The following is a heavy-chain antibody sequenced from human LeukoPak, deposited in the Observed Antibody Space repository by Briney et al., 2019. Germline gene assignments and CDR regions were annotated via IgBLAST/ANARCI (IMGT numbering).Heavy chain of an antibody. D-gene: IGHD6-19*01. V-gene: IGHV5-51*01. J-gene: IGHJ4*02. CDR2: IYPGDSDT. CDR3: ASEIAVAGIGGVGFDY. CDR1: GYSFTSYW. Sequence: GESLKISCKGSGYSFTSYWIGWVRQMPGKGLEWMGIIYPGDSDTRYSPSFQGQVTISADKSISTAYLQWSSLKASDTAMYYCASEIAVAGIGGVGFDYWGQGTLVTVSS.